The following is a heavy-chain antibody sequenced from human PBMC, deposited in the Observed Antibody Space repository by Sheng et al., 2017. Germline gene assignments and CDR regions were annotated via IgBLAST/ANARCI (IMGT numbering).Heavy chain of an antibody. CDR1: GFTFSSYA. CDR2: ISYDGSNK. CDR3: ARDQTGDGSYYFDY. Sequence: QVQLVESGGGVVQPGRSLRLSCAASGFTFSSYAMHWVRQAPGKGLEWVAVISYDGSNKYYADSVKGRFTISRDNSKNTLYLQMNSLRAEDTAVYYCARDQTGDGSYYFDYWGQGTLVTVSS. D-gene: IGHD7-27*01. V-gene: IGHV3-30*04. J-gene: IGHJ4*02.